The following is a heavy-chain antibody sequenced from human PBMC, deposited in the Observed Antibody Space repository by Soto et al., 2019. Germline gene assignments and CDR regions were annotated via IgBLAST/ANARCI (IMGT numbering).Heavy chain of an antibody. CDR2: IRNSGGST. CDR3: AKDAGVVPAATFYY. V-gene: IGHV3-23*01. J-gene: IGHJ4*02. D-gene: IGHD2-15*01. CDR1: GFAFSSYA. Sequence: EVQLLESGGGLVQPGGSLTLSCAASGFAFSSYAMNWVRQAPGKGLEWVSGIRNSGGSTSYADSVKGRFTISRDNSKNTLYLQMTSLRVEDTAVYFCAKDAGVVPAATFYYWGQGTLVTFSS.